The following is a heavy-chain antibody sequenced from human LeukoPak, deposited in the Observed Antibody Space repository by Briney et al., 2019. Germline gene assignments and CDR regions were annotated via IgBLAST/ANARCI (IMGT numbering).Heavy chain of an antibody. J-gene: IGHJ3*01. CDR2: INSDRSEG. V-gene: IGHV3-7*03. CDR3: ARSSYSSSSSV. Sequence: GGSLRLSCAVSGFTFSGFWMSWSREAPGKGLEWVASINSDRSEGYYADVVRGRFPISRDNAKNSLYLQINSLRAEDTAVYYCARSSYSSSSSVWGQGTMVTVSS. D-gene: IGHD6-6*01. CDR1: GFTFSGFW.